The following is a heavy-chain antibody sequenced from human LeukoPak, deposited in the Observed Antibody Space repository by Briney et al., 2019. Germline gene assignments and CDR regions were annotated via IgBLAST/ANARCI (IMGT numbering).Heavy chain of an antibody. V-gene: IGHV3-23*01. Sequence: GVLRLSCAASGFSFSAYAMSWVRQAPGKGLEWVSGTSGSGGSTYYADSVKGRFTISRDNSKNTLYLQMNSLRAEDTALYYCANGPTGHWGQGTLVTVSS. CDR1: GFSFSAYA. J-gene: IGHJ4*02. CDR3: ANGPTGH. CDR2: TSGSGGST.